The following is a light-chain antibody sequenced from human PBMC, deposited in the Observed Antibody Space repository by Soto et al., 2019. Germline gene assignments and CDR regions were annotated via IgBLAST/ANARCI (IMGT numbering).Light chain of an antibody. J-gene: IGKJ4*01. V-gene: IGKV3-20*01. CDR2: GAS. CDR1: ESVSDNY. Sequence: EIVLTQSPGTLSLSPGERATPSCRASESVSDNYLAWYQQRSGQAPRLVIYGASSRASAVPDRFSGSGSGADFTLTISRLEPEDFAVYYCQQYGSSPLTVGGGTKVDIK. CDR3: QQYGSSPLT.